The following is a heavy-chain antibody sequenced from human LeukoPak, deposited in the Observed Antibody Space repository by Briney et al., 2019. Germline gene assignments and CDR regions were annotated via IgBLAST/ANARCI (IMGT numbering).Heavy chain of an antibody. CDR1: GYTFTGYY. CDR2: INPNSGGT. Sequence: GASVKVPCKASGYTFTGYYMHWVRQAPGQGLEWMGWINPNSGGTNYAQKFQGRVTMTRDTSISTAYMELSRLRSDDTAVYYCARGVSSGYYLYYFDYWGQGTLVTVSS. D-gene: IGHD3-22*01. CDR3: ARGVSSGYYLYYFDY. V-gene: IGHV1-2*02. J-gene: IGHJ4*02.